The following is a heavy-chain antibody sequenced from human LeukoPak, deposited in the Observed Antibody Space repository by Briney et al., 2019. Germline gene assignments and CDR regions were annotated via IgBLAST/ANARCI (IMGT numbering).Heavy chain of an antibody. CDR3: AREVEGYCSSTSCSKGYNWNYIIDY. V-gene: IGHV4-34*01. D-gene: IGHD2-2*01. CDR2: INHSGST. Sequence: SETLSLTCAVYGGSFSGYYWSWIRQPPGKGLEWIGEINHSGSTNYNPSLKSRATIPVDTSKNQFSLKLSSVTAADTAVYYCAREVEGYCSSTSCSKGYNWNYIIDYWGQGTLVTVSS. CDR1: GGSFSGYY. J-gene: IGHJ4*02.